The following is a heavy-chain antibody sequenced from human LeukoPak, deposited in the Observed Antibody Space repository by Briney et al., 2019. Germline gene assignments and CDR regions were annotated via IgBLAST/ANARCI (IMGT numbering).Heavy chain of an antibody. D-gene: IGHD2-2*01. Sequence: SETLSLTCTVSGGSISSSSYYWGWIRQPPGKGLEWIGSIYYSGSTYYNPSLKSRVTISVDTSKNQFSLKLSSVTAADTAVYYCARVKSSSTHNRFDPWGQGTLVTVSS. J-gene: IGHJ5*02. V-gene: IGHV4-39*07. CDR3: ARVKSSSTHNRFDP. CDR2: IYYSGST. CDR1: GGSISSSSYY.